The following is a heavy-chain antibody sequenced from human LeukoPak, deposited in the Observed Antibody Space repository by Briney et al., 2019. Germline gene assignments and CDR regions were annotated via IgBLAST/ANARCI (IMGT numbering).Heavy chain of an antibody. Sequence: PSVTLSLTCTVSGFTISSNTMSWVRKGPGKGLERVSFIYSDNTHYSDYIKGRFTISRNNSKNTLYLHMNSLRAEDTAVYYCARAAARFASFEYWAEGPLVPV. CDR3: ARAAARFASFEY. V-gene: IGHV3-53*04. J-gene: IGHJ4*02. CDR1: GFTISSNT. CDR2: IYSDNT. D-gene: IGHD3-10*01.